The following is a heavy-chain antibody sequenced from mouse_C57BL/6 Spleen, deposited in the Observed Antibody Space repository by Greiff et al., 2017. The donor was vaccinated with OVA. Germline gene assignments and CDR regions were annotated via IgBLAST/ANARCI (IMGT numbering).Heavy chain of an antibody. CDR3: TRAYYYGSRGGFDY. CDR2: ISSGGDYI. V-gene: IGHV5-9-1*02. D-gene: IGHD1-1*01. Sequence: EVQVVESGEGLVKPGGSLKLSCAASGFTFSSYAMSWVRQTPEKRLEWVAYISSGGDYIYYADTVKGRFTISRDNARNTLYLQMSSLKSEDTDMYYCTRAYYYGSRGGFDYWGQGTTLTVSS. CDR1: GFTFSSYA. J-gene: IGHJ2*01.